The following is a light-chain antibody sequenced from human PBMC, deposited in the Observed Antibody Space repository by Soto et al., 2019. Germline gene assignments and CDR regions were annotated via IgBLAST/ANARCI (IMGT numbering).Light chain of an antibody. CDR2: LNSDGSH. CDR1: NGHSSYA. CDR3: QTWGTGMGV. Sequence: QLVLTQSPSASASLGASVKLTCTLSNGHSSYAIAWHQQQPEKGPRYLMKLNSDGSHSKGDGIPDRFSGSSSGAERYLTIYSLQSEDEADYYCQTWGTGMGVFGGGTKLTVL. V-gene: IGLV4-69*01. J-gene: IGLJ2*01.